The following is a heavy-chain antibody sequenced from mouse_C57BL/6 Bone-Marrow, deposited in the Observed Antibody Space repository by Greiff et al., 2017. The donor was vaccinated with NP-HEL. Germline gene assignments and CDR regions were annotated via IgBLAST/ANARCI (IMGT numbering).Heavy chain of an antibody. V-gene: IGHV1-82*01. CDR1: GYAFSSSW. J-gene: IGHJ2*01. Sequence: VQLQQSGPELVKPGASVKISCKASGYAFSSSWMNWVKQRPGKGLEWIGRIYPGDGDTNYNGKFKGKATLTADKSSSTAYMQLSSLTSEDSAVYFCARSGGWLPHDYWGQGTTLTVSS. CDR2: IYPGDGDT. CDR3: ARSGGWLPHDY. D-gene: IGHD2-3*01.